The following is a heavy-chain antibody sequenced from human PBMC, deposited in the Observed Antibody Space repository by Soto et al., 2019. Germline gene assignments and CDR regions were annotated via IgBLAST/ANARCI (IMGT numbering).Heavy chain of an antibody. CDR3: ARVRSFRLAAVPLDS. CDR2: ISHSGRA. Sequence: PTETLSLTCGVSGFAIQTSYFRVWIRQPPGKGLEWIWLISHSGRAISHPSFASRATISLDTTNNAFSLTLKSVTAADTAVYYCARVRSFRLAAVPLDSWGQGKLVTVSS. CDR1: GFAIQTSYF. J-gene: IGHJ4*02. V-gene: IGHV4-38-2*01. D-gene: IGHD3-16*02.